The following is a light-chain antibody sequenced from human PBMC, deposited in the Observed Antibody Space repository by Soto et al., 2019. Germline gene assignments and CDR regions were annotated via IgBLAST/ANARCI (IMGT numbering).Light chain of an antibody. CDR2: AAS. Sequence: LMTQSPSSLSASTGDRVTITCRASQGISSYLAWYQQKPGKAPKLLIYAASTLQSGVPSRFSGSGSGTDFTLTISCLQSEDFATYYCQQYYSYPLTFGQGTKV. CDR1: QGISSY. J-gene: IGKJ1*01. CDR3: QQYYSYPLT. V-gene: IGKV1-8*01.